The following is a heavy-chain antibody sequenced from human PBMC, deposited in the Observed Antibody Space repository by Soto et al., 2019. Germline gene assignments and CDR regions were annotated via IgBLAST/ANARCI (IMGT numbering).Heavy chain of an antibody. J-gene: IGHJ6*02. V-gene: IGHV3-30*18. CDR1: GFTFSSYG. Sequence: QVQLVESGGGVVQPGRSLRLSCAASGFTFSSYGMHWVRQAPGKGLEWVAVISYDGSNKYYADSVKGRFTISRDNSKNTLYLQRNSLRAEDTAVYYCAKDQVVVTATYYYGMDVWGQGTTVTVYS. D-gene: IGHD2-21*02. CDR3: AKDQVVVTATYYYGMDV. CDR2: ISYDGSNK.